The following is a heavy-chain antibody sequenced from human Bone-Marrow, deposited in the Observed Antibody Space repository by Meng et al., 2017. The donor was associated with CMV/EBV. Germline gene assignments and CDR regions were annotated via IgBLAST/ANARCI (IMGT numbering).Heavy chain of an antibody. CDR1: GGFISSSSYY. D-gene: IGHD3-3*01. V-gene: IGHV4-39*02. Sequence: SETLSLTCTVSGGFISSSSYYWGWIRQPPGKGLEWIGSIYYSGSTYYNPSLKSRVTISVDTSKNQFSLKLSSVTAADTAVYYCARERGLGYYDFWSDLSLYYYYGMDVWGQGTTVTVSS. J-gene: IGHJ6*02. CDR2: IYYSGST. CDR3: ARERGLGYYDFWSDLSLYYYYGMDV.